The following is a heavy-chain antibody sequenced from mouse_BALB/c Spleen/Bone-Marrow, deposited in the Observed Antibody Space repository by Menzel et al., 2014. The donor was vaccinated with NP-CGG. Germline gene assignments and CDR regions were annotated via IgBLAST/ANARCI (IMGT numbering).Heavy chain of an antibody. Sequence: EVQLVESGGGLVQPGGSLRLSCTTSGFTFTDYYMSWVRWPPGKALEWLAFIRNKAYGYTTEYSASVRGRFTISRDNSQSILYLQMNTLRAEDSATYYCARFPMDYWGQGTSVTVSS. CDR3: ARFPMDY. CDR2: IRNKAYGYTT. CDR1: GFTFTDYY. J-gene: IGHJ4*01. V-gene: IGHV7-3*02.